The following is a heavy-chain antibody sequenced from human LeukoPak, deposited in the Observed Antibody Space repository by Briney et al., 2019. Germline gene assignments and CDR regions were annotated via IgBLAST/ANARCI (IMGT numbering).Heavy chain of an antibody. D-gene: IGHD4-17*01. CDR3: ARDDDYGDSYWYFDL. CDR1: GFTFSSYG. V-gene: IGHV3-33*08. Sequence: GRSLRLSCAASGFTFSSYGMHWVRQAPGKGLEWVAVIWYDGTNKYYADSVKGRFTISRDNSKNTLYLQMNSLRAEDTAVYYCARDDDYGDSYWYFDLWGRGTLVTVSS. CDR2: IWYDGTNK. J-gene: IGHJ2*01.